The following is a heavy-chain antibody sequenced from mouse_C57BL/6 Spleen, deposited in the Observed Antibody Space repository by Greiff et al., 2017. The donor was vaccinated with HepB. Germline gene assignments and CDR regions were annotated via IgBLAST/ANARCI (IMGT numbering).Heavy chain of an antibody. V-gene: IGHV14-3*01. D-gene: IGHD2-4*01. Sequence: VHVKQSVAELVRPGASVKLSCTASGFNIKNTYMHWVKQRPEQGLEWIGRIDPANGNTKYAPKFQGKATITADTSSNTAYLQLSSLTSEDTAIYYCARLITTTSYYAMDYWGQGTSVTVSS. CDR1: GFNIKNTY. J-gene: IGHJ4*01. CDR3: ARLITTTSYYAMDY. CDR2: IDPANGNT.